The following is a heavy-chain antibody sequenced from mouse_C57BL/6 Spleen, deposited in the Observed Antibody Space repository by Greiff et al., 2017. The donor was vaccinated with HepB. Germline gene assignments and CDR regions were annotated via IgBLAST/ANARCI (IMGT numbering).Heavy chain of an antibody. Sequence: QVQLQQPGAELVKPGASVKLSCKASGYTFTSYWMQWVKQRPGQGLEWIGEIDPSDSYTNYNQKFKGKATLTVDTASSTAYMQLSSLTSEDSAVYYCARSHDGYYYAMDYWGQGTSVTVSS. CDR1: GYTFTSYW. J-gene: IGHJ4*01. D-gene: IGHD2-3*01. CDR3: ARSHDGYYYAMDY. CDR2: IDPSDSYT. V-gene: IGHV1-50*01.